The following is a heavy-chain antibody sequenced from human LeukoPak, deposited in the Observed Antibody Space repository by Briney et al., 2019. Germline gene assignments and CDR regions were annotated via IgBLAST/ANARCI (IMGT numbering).Heavy chain of an antibody. D-gene: IGHD1-26*01. CDR3: AKAGSYWDFDY. CDR1: GFTFSNYG. Sequence: GGSLRLSCAASGFTFSNYGMHWGRQAPGKGLEWVAVIWYDGSNKDYADSVKGRFTISRDNSKNTLYVQMNSLRAEDTAVYYCAKAGSYWDFDYWGQGTLLTVSS. CDR2: IWYDGSNK. V-gene: IGHV3-33*06. J-gene: IGHJ4*02.